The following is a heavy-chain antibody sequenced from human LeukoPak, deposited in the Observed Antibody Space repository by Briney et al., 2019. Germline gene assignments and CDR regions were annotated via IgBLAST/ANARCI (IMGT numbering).Heavy chain of an antibody. CDR2: TYYRSKWYN. J-gene: IGHJ4*02. D-gene: IGHD6-19*01. CDR1: GDSFSSNISA. V-gene: IGHV6-1*01. Sequence: SQTLSLTCAISGDSFSSNISAWHWLRQSPSRGLEWLGRTYYRSKWYNDYAVSVKSRITINPDTSKNQFSLQLSSVTPDDTAVYYCARDQTGGWLFDYWGQGTLVTVSS. CDR3: ARDQTGGWLFDY.